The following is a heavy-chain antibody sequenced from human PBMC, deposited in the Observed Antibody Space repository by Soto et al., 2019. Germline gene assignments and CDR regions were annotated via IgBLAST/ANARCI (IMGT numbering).Heavy chain of an antibody. D-gene: IGHD2-15*01. J-gene: IGHJ6*03. Sequence: QVQLVESGGGLVKPGGSLRLSCAASGFTFSDYYMSWIRQAPGKGLEWVSYISSSGSTIYYADSVKGRFTISRDNAKNSLYLQRNRLRAEDTAVYYCARGGYCSGGSCYYYYYYYMDVWGKGTTVTVSS. CDR1: GFTFSDYY. CDR3: ARGGYCSGGSCYYYYYYYMDV. CDR2: ISSSGSTI. V-gene: IGHV3-11*01.